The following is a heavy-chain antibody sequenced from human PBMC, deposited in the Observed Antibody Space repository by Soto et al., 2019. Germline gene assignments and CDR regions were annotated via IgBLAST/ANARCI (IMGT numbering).Heavy chain of an antibody. CDR3: ARIPRYSFPTSDDLDS. J-gene: IGHJ4*02. CDR1: GGTFYTYT. D-gene: IGHD5-18*01. Sequence: ASVKVSCQASGGTFYTYTFSWVRQAPGQGLEWMESITPIYPTTNYAEKFQGRLTVTADGSTNTAYMELNSLTSEDTAVYYCARIPRYSFPTSDDLDSWGQGTLVTVSS. V-gene: IGHV1-69*13. CDR2: ITPIYPTT.